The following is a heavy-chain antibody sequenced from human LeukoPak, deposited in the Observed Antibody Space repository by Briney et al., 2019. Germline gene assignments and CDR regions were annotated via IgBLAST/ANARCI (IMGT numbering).Heavy chain of an antibody. CDR1: GFTFSSYS. CDR2: ISSSSSYI. CDR3: ARVHARGVYHGTDV. Sequence: GGSLRLSCAASGFTFSSYSINWVRQAPGKGLEWVSSISSSSSYIYYADSVKGRLTVSRDNAKNSVSLQVNSLRAEDTAVYYCARVHARGVYHGTDVWGQGTTVTVSS. D-gene: IGHD3-16*01. V-gene: IGHV3-21*01. J-gene: IGHJ6*02.